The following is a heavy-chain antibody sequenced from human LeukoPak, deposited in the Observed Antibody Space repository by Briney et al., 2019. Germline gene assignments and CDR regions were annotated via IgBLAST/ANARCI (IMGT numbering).Heavy chain of an antibody. CDR3: ARERDGYRAFDY. CDR2: IIPILGIA. Sequence: GASVKVSCKASGGTFSSYGISWVRQAPGQGLEWMGRIIPILGIANYAQKFQGRVTITADKSTSTAYMELSSLRSEDTAVYYCARERDGYRAFDYWGQGTLVTVSS. V-gene: IGHV1-69*04. CDR1: GGTFSSYG. J-gene: IGHJ4*02. D-gene: IGHD5-12*01.